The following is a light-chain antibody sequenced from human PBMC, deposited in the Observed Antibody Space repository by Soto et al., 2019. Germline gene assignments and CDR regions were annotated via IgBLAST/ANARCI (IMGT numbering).Light chain of an antibody. CDR1: QSVSGSY. CDR2: GAS. Sequence: EIVLTQSPGTLSLSPGERATLSCRASQSVSGSYLAWYQQKPGQAPRLLIYGASSKPTGIPDRFSGSGSGTDFTLTISRREPEDVAVYYCQRDCSSLYTFGQGTKLEIQ. J-gene: IGKJ2*01. CDR3: QRDCSSLYT. V-gene: IGKV3-20*01.